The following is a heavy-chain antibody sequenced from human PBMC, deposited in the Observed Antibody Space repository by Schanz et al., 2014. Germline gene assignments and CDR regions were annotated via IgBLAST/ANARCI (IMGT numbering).Heavy chain of an antibody. D-gene: IGHD6-13*01. Sequence: QVQLVESGGGVVQPGGSLRLSCAASGFTFSSSGMHWVRQAPGKGLEWVAFIRYDGSSKYYADSVKGRFTISRDNSKDTLYLQMNSLTVEDTAVYYCAKLLAAGTGHFDPWGQGTLVSVSS. CDR1: GFTFSSSG. CDR3: AKLLAAGTGHFDP. CDR2: IRYDGSSK. V-gene: IGHV3-30*02. J-gene: IGHJ5*02.